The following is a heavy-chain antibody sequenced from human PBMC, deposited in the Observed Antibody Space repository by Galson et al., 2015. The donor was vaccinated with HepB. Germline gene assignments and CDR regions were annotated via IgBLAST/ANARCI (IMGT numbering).Heavy chain of an antibody. CDR1: GSSFTNYW. CDR3: ARHGALRGSKSFHAGFDI. Sequence: QSGAEVKKPGESLKISCKGSGSSFTNYWIGWVRQMPGKGLEWVAMIYPGDSDTRHSPSFQGQITISADKSINTAYLQWSSLKASDTAMYFCARHGALRGSKSFHAGFDIWGRGTMVTVSS. D-gene: IGHD3-16*02. V-gene: IGHV5-51*01. J-gene: IGHJ3*02. CDR2: IYPGDSDT.